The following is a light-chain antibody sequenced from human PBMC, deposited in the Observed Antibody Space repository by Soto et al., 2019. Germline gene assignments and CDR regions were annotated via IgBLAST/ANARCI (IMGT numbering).Light chain of an antibody. CDR2: EGS. J-gene: IGLJ3*02. Sequence: QSALTQPASVSGSPGQSITISCTGTSSDVGSYNLVSWYQQHPGKAPKLMIYEGSKRPSGVSNRFSGSKSGNTASLTISGLQAEDEADYYCSSYTISTTRVFGGGTKLTVL. CDR3: SSYTISTTRV. CDR1: SSDVGSYNL. V-gene: IGLV2-14*02.